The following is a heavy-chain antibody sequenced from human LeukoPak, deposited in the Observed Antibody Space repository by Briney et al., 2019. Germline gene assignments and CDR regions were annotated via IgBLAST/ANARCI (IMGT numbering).Heavy chain of an antibody. D-gene: IGHD6-13*01. V-gene: IGHV1-69-2*01. CDR2: VDPEDGET. CDR3: AKNRRYSSSRFDY. J-gene: IGHJ4*02. Sequence: ASVKISCXVSGYTFTDYYMHWVQQAPGKGLEWMGLVDPEDGETIYAEKFQGRVTITADTSTDTAYMELSSLRSEDTAVYYCAKNRRYSSSRFDYWGQGTLVTVSS. CDR1: GYTFTDYY.